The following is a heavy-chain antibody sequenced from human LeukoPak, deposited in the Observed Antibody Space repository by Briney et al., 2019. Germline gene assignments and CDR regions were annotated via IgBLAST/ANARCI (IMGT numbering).Heavy chain of an antibody. J-gene: IGHJ4*02. CDR3: ARGRIQLSL. CDR1: GGSIGSYY. Sequence: SETLSLTCTVSGGSIGSYYWSWIRQPPGKGLEWIGYIYYSGSTNYNPSLKSRVTISVDTSKNQFSLKLSSVTAADTAVYYCARGRIQLSLWGQGTLVTVSS. D-gene: IGHD5-18*01. V-gene: IGHV4-59*01. CDR2: IYYSGST.